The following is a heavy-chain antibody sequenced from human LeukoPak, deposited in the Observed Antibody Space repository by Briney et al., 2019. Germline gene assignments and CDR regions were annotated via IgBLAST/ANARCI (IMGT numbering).Heavy chain of an antibody. Sequence: ASVKVSCKASGGTFSSYDINWVRQATGQGLEWMGRMNPNSGNTGYAQKFQGRVTMTRNTSISTAYMELSSLRSEDTAVYYCARATVGDWFDPWGQGTLVTVSS. CDR1: GGTFSSYD. V-gene: IGHV1-8*02. CDR2: MNPNSGNT. CDR3: ARATVGDWFDP. D-gene: IGHD4-23*01. J-gene: IGHJ5*02.